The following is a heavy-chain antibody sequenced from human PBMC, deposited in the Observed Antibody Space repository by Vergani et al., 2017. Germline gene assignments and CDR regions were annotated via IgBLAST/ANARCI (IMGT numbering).Heavy chain of an antibody. CDR3: ARGDYGIVNGYRY. D-gene: IGHD3-9*01. CDR2: INPSGGHT. CDR1: GYTFSNYY. J-gene: IGHJ4*02. V-gene: IGHV1-46*03. Sequence: QVQVVQSGAEVKKSGASVKVSCKTSGYTFSNYYMHFFRQAPGQGLEWMGIINPSGGHTNYAQKFQGRVTMTRDTSTSTVYMELRSLRSEDTAIYYCARGDYGIVNGYRYWGKGTLVTVS.